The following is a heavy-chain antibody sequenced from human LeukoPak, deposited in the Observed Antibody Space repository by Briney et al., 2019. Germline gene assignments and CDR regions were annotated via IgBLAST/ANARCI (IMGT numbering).Heavy chain of an antibody. D-gene: IGHD3-10*01. CDR1: GVSLSYYY. CDR3: ANRRGDWYFDL. CDR2: IYYSGST. J-gene: IGHJ2*01. Sequence: SETLFLTCTVSGVSLSYYYWSWIRQPPGKGLEWIGHIYYSGSTNHNPSLKSRVTISLDTSKNQFSLMLSSVTAADTAVYYCANRRGDWYFDLWGRGTLVTVSS. V-gene: IGHV4-59*01.